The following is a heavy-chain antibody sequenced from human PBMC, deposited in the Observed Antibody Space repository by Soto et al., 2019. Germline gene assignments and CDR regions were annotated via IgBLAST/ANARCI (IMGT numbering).Heavy chain of an antibody. V-gene: IGHV1-2*04. D-gene: IGHD6-6*01. J-gene: IGHJ6*02. CDR3: ARDLSIAALVYYGMDV. CDR2: INPNSGGT. CDR1: GYTFTGYY. Sequence: ASVKVSCKASGYTFTGYYMHWVRQAPGQGLEWMGWINPNSGGTNYAQKFQGWVTMTRDTSISTAYMELSRLRSDDTAVYYCARDLSIAALVYYGMDVWGQGTTVTVSS.